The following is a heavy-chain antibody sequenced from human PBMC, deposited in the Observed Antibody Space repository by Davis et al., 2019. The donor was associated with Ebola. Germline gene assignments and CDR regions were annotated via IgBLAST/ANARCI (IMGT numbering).Heavy chain of an antibody. CDR1: GGTFSSYA. D-gene: IGHD6-19*01. V-gene: IGHV1-69*05. J-gene: IGHJ4*02. CDR3: ARGRRIAVAGTDY. Sequence: SVKVSCKASGGTFSSYAISWVRQAPGQGLEWMGGIIPIFGTANYAQKFQGRVTMTRNTSISTAYMELSSLRSEDTAVYYCARGRRIAVAGTDYWGQGTLVTVSS. CDR2: IIPIFGTA.